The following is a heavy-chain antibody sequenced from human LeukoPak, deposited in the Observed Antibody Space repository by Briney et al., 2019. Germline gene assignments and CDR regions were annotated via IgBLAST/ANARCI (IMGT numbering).Heavy chain of an antibody. CDR3: VRGLYSSGWYSDY. J-gene: IGHJ4*02. Sequence: GWSLRLSCAASGFTFSDHYMDWVRQAPGKGVEWVGRSRNKANSYTTEYAASVKGRFTISRDDSNNSVYLQMNSLKTEDTAVYYCVRGLYSSGWYSDYWGQGTLVTVSS. CDR2: SRNKANSYTT. D-gene: IGHD6-19*01. V-gene: IGHV3-72*01. CDR1: GFTFSDHY.